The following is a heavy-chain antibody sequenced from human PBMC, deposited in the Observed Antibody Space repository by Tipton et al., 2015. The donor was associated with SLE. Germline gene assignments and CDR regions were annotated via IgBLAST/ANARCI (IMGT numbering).Heavy chain of an antibody. D-gene: IGHD6-13*01. CDR1: GGSFSGYY. V-gene: IGHV4-34*01. Sequence: TLSLTCAVYGGSFSGYYWSWIRQPPGKGLEWIGEINHSGSTNYNPSLKSRVTISVDTSKNQFSLKLSSVTAADTAVYYCARSRYSSSWYSDYWGQGTLVTVSS. J-gene: IGHJ4*02. CDR3: ARSRYSSSWYSDY. CDR2: INHSGST.